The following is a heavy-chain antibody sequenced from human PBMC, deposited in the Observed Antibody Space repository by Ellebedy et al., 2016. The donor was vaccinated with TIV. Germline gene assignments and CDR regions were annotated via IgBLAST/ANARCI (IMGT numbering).Heavy chain of an antibody. J-gene: IGHJ4*02. CDR3: ARHRAQGGIPAHFDH. CDR1: GGSISSSPYY. V-gene: IGHV4-39*01. CDR2: IYYTGST. D-gene: IGHD3-16*01. Sequence: SETLSLTXSVSGGSISSSPYYWGWIRQPPGKGLEWIGSIYYTGSTYYKPALKSRATMSVDTSKMQFSLMLSSVTAADTAVYYCARHRAQGGIPAHFDHWGQGTLVIVSS.